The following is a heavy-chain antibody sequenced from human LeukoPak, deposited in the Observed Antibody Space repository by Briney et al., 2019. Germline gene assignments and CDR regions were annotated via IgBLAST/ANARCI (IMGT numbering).Heavy chain of an antibody. J-gene: IGHJ4*02. Sequence: PGGSLGLSCSASGFTFSTYAMHWVRQAPGKGLEYVSGITSSGDTTYHADSVKGRFTIPRDNSKHILYFQMSSLRADDTAVYYCVKVSSTVGATYFDYWGQGTLVTVSS. D-gene: IGHD1-26*01. CDR1: GFTFSTYA. V-gene: IGHV3-64D*06. CDR2: ITSSGDTT. CDR3: VKVSSTVGATYFDY.